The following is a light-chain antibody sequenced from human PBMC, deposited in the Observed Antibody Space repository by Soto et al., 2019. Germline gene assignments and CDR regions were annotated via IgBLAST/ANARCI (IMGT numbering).Light chain of an antibody. CDR2: GAS. CDR1: QSINSRY. V-gene: IGKV3-20*01. J-gene: IGKJ3*01. CDR3: QQFGSSPGFT. Sequence: EIVLTQSPGTLSLSPGERANLSCRASQSINSRYLAWYQQKHGQAPRLLIYGASSRATGIPDRFSGSGSGTDFTLTISRLEPEDCAVYYCQQFGSSPGFTFGPGTKVDIK.